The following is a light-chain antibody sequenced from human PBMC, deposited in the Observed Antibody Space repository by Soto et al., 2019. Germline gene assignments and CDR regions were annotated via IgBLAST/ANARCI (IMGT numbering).Light chain of an antibody. CDR2: EAS. J-gene: IGKJ4*01. CDR1: QSINSN. V-gene: IGKV1-39*01. CDR3: QQSYCIPS. Sequence: DIPLTQSPPSLSASVGDRVTITCRSSQSINSNLKWYQKKTGKAPKLLIFEASSLHSGVPSRVGGSGSGTDFTLTITSLQPEDSATYYWQQSYCIPSFGGGTKVEIK.